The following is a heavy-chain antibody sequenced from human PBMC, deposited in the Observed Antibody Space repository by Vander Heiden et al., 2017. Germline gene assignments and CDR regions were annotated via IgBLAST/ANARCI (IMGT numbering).Heavy chain of an antibody. V-gene: IGHV3-48*01. CDR1: GFTFSTYS. Sequence: EVQLVESGGGSVQPGGSLRLSCAATGFTFSTYSINWVRQAPVKGLEWVSYISGSSGIIYYADSVKGRFTISRDNAKNSVVLEMNSLRAEDTAVYYCPRRPTYCGQCFDFWGQGTLVTVSS. CDR3: PRRPTYCGQCFDF. J-gene: IGHJ4*02. D-gene: IGHD2-21*01. CDR2: ISGSSGII.